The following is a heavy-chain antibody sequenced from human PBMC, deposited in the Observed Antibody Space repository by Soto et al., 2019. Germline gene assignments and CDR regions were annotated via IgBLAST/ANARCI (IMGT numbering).Heavy chain of an antibody. D-gene: IGHD1-26*01. CDR2: TSYSGTT. Sequence: QVQLQESGPGLVKPSETLSLTCTVSGASINSNSWSWIRKPQGKGLEWIAYTSYSGTTNYNPSLKSRVTISIDSSKNQLSLKLSSVTAADTAVFYCARETGGSHPRYFDFWGQGTLVTVSS. J-gene: IGHJ4*02. V-gene: IGHV4-59*01. CDR3: ARETGGSHPRYFDF. CDR1: GASINSNS.